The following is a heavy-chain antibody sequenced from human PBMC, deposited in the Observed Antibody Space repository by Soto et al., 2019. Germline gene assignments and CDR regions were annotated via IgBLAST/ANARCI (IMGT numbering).Heavy chain of an antibody. V-gene: IGHV4-31*03. D-gene: IGHD5-12*01. J-gene: IGHJ4*02. CDR2: IYYSGST. CDR3: ARSVERIRWLQFILYFDY. CDR1: GGSISSGGYY. Sequence: QVQLQESGPGLVKPSQTLPLTCTVSGGSISSGGYYWSWIRQHPGKGLEWIGYIYYSGSTYYNPSLTSRVTISVDTSKNQFSLKLSSVTAADTAVYYCARSVERIRWLQFILYFDYWGQGTLVTVSS.